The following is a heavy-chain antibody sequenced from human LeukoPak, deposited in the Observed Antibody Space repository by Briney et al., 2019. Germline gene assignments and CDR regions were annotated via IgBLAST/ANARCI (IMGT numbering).Heavy chain of an antibody. D-gene: IGHD1-26*01. CDR3: ALTLSGAFDI. J-gene: IGHJ3*02. CDR1: GYSLSEIS. V-gene: IGHV1-24*01. Sequence: ASVKVSCKVSGYSLSEISVHWIRQVPGRGLEWMGSFETEDGEPLYAQKFQGRVTMTRDTSTSTVYMELSSLRSDDTAVYYCALTLSGAFDIWGQGTMVTVSS. CDR2: FETEDGEP.